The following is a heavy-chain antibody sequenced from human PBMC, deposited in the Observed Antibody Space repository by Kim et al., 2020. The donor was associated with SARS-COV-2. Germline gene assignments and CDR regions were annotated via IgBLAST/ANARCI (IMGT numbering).Heavy chain of an antibody. CDR3: ARDKKSFARVPYGSGSYGSNYYGMDV. Sequence: SVKVSCKASGGTFSSYAISWVRQAPGQGLEWMGGIIPIFGTANYAQKFQGRVTITADESTSTAYMELSSLRSEDTAVYYCARDKKSFARVPYGSGSYGSNYYGMDVWGQGTTVTVSS. V-gene: IGHV1-69*13. D-gene: IGHD3-10*01. J-gene: IGHJ6*02. CDR1: GGTFSSYA. CDR2: IIPIFGTA.